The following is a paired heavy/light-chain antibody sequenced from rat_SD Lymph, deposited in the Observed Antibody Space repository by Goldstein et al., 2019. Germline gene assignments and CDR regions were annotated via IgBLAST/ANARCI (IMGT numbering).Light chain of an antibody. CDR1: KSLLHSNGITY. CDR2: RMS. Sequence: DIVMTQAPLSVSVTPGESASISCRSSKSLLHSNGITYVYWYLQKPGKSPQLLIYRMSNLASGVPDRFSGSGSETDFTLKISRVEAEDVGIYYCGQLLENPYTFGAGTKLELK. V-gene: IGKV2S17*01. J-gene: IGKJ2-3*01. CDR3: GQLLENPYT.
Heavy chain of an antibody. CDR3: TRISGIW. J-gene: IGHJ2*01. Sequence: EVQLVESGGSLVQPGGSLKLSCVASGYTFSNYWMDWVRQTPGKSLEWIGEINTDGSKTNYAPSIKDRFTISRDNAKSTLYLQMSNVKSDDTAIYYCTRISGIWWGQGVMVTVSS. D-gene: IGHD4-6*01. CDR1: GYTFSNYW. V-gene: IGHV11-3*01. CDR2: INTDGSKT.